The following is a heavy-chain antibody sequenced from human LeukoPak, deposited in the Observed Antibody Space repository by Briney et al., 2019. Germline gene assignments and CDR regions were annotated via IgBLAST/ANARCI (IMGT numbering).Heavy chain of an antibody. J-gene: IGHJ4*02. CDR1: GYTFTSYG. D-gene: IGHD6-6*01. CDR2: ISAYNGNT. Sequence: ASVRVSCKASGYTFTSYGISWVRQAPGQGLEWMGWISAYNGNTTYAQKLQGRVTMTTDTSTSTAYMELRSLRSDDTAVYYCAREGIAARPDPQDYWGQGTLVTVSS. CDR3: AREGIAARPDPQDY. V-gene: IGHV1-18*01.